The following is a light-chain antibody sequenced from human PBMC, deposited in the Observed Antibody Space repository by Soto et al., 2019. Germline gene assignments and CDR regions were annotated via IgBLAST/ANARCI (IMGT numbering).Light chain of an antibody. Sequence: QSALTQPASVSGSPGQSITISCTGTSSDVGSYNLVSWYQQHPGKAPKLMIYEVSKRPSGVSNRFSGSKSGNTASLTISGLQAEDEADYYCCSYAGSSTLVFGTGTQADRP. V-gene: IGLV2-23*02. CDR1: SSDVGSYNL. J-gene: IGLJ1*01. CDR2: EVS. CDR3: CSYAGSSTLV.